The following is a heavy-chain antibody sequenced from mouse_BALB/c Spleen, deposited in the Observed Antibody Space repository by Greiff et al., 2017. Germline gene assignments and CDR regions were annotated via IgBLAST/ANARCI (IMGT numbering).Heavy chain of an antibody. Sequence: VQLQQSGPGLVAPSQSLSITCTVSGFSLTGYGVNWVRQPPGKGLEWLGMIWGDGNTDYNSALKSRLSINKDNSKSQGFLKMNSLQTDDTARYYCARGYHYDMDYWGQGTTVTVSS. D-gene: IGHD5-1-1*01. CDR3: ARGYHYDMDY. CDR1: GFSLTGYG. V-gene: IGHV2-6-7*01. J-gene: IGHJ4*01. CDR2: IWGDGNT.